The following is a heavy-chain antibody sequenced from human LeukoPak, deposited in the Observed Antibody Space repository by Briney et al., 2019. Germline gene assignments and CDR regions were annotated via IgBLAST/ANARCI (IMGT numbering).Heavy chain of an antibody. J-gene: IGHJ4*02. Sequence: SETLSLTCTVSGGSISSSSYYWGWIRQPPGKGLEWIGSIYYSGSTNYNPSLKSRVTISVDTSKNQFSLKLSSVTAADTAVYYCARDTPDYKYCSSTSCYPSWGQGTLVTVSS. CDR1: GGSISSSSYY. V-gene: IGHV4-39*07. D-gene: IGHD2-2*01. CDR2: IYYSGST. CDR3: ARDTPDYKYCSSTSCYPS.